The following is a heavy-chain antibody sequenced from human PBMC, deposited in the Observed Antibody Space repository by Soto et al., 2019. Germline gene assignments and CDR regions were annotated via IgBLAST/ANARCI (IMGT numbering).Heavy chain of an antibody. J-gene: IGHJ6*02. V-gene: IGHV1-69*02. Sequence: ASVKVSCKASGGTFSSYTISWVRQAPGQGLEWMGRIIPILGIANYAQKFQGRVTITADKSTSTAYMELSSLRSEDTAVYYCARGGGNSGSYYYSGMDVWGQGTTVTVSS. CDR2: IIPILGIA. CDR3: ARGGGNSGSYYYSGMDV. D-gene: IGHD1-26*01. CDR1: GGTFSSYT.